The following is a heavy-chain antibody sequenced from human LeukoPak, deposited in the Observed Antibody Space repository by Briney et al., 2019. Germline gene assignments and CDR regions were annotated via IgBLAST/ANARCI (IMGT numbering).Heavy chain of an antibody. CDR1: GDSISSGYY. CDR2: ISHSGNT. Sequence: SETLSLTCAVSGDSISSGYYWGWLRPPPGKGLGWIGSISHSGNTYYRPSLKSRVTISVDMSKNQFSLKVNSVTAADTAVYYCARSYYDSGGYKYDFWGQGTLVTVSS. D-gene: IGHD3-22*01. J-gene: IGHJ4*02. V-gene: IGHV4-38-2*01. CDR3: ARSYYDSGGYKYDF.